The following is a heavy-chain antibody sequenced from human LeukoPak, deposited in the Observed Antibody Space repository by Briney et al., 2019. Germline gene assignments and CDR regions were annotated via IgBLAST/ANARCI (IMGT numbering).Heavy chain of an antibody. D-gene: IGHD2-21*02. CDR2: IWYDGSNK. CDR3: ARDRNLILEHIVVVTAPYWFDP. Sequence: GGSLRLSCAASGFTFSSYGMHWVRQAPGKGLEWVAVIWYDGSNKYYADSVKGRFTISRDNSKDTLYLQMNSLRAEDTAVYYCARDRNLILEHIVVVTAPYWFDPWGQGTLVTVSS. CDR1: GFTFSSYG. V-gene: IGHV3-33*01. J-gene: IGHJ5*02.